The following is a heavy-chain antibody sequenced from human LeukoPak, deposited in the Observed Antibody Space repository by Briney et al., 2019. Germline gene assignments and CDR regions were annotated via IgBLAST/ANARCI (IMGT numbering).Heavy chain of an antibody. J-gene: IGHJ4*02. V-gene: IGHV3-30*02. Sequence: GGSLRLSCATSGFTFSSYDMHWVRQAPGKGLEWVAFGRYDGSNKNYADSVQGRFTISRDNSKNTLYLHMTSLRAEDTAVYYCAKRPPGSGLDYWGQGTLVTVSS. CDR3: AKRPPGSGLDY. CDR2: GRYDGSNK. CDR1: GFTFSSYD. D-gene: IGHD3-10*01.